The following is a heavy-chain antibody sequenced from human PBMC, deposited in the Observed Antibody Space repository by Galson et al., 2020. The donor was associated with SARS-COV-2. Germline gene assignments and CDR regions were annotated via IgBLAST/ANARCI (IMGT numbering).Heavy chain of an antibody. CDR1: GRSSKNNY. V-gene: IGHV4-34*04. D-gene: IGHD3-16*01. Sequence: SETLSLTCAVYGRSSKNNYCTWIRQSPGKGLQWIGEINPRGSPNNDPSLQGRAPLSVDTSTNQFSLRLSSVTAADTAVYYCVRGAEERRIIVVVRYDYTYMDVWGGGTAVTVSS. CDR2: INPRGSP. CDR3: VRGAEERRIIVVVRYDYTYMDV. J-gene: IGHJ6*03.